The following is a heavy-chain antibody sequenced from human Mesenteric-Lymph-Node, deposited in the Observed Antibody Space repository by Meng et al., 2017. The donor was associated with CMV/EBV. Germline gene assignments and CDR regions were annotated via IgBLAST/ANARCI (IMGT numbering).Heavy chain of an antibody. CDR1: GGSFSGYY. D-gene: IGHD3-3*01. CDR3: ARGDFWSGDFDY. J-gene: IGHJ4*02. CDR2: INHSGST. V-gene: IGHV4-34*01. Sequence: LTCAVYGGSFSGYYWSWIRQPPGKGLEWIGEINHSGSTNYNPSLKSLVTISVDTSKNQFSLKLSSVTAADTAVYYCARGDFWSGDFDYWGQGTLVTVSS.